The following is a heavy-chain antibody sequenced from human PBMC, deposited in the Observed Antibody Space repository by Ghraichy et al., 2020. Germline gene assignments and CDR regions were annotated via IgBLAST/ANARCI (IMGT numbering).Heavy chain of an antibody. CDR3: ARGGPVYCSGVRCYFGDY. CDR2: ISGDGTII. D-gene: IGHD2-15*01. CDR1: GFSFSDYW. J-gene: IGHJ4*01. V-gene: IGHV3-74*01. Sequence: GESLNISCAASGFSFSDYWMHWVRQAPGKGLVWVSHISGDGTIIHYADSVKDRFTISRDNAQNTLYLQVNSLRAEDTAVYYCARGGPVYCSGVRCYFGDYGGHGTLVTVSS.